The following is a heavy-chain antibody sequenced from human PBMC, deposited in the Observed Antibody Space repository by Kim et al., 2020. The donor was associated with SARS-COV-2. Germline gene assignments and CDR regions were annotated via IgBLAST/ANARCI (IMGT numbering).Heavy chain of an antibody. CDR3: ARDGMDV. Sequence: GGSLRLSCVASGFTFDNYTMHWVRQTPGKGLEWVSLITWDGGTTFYEDAVKGRFTISRDTRKTSLFLQMNTLRTDDTALYYCARDGMDVWGRGTTVIVSS. V-gene: IGHV3-43*01. CDR2: ITWDGGTT. CDR1: GFTFDNYT. J-gene: IGHJ6*02.